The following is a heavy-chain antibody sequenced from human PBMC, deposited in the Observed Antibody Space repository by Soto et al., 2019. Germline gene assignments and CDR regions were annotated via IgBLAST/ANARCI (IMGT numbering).Heavy chain of an antibody. J-gene: IGHJ4*02. CDR1: GGTFSSYT. CDR2: IIPILGIA. V-gene: IGHV1-69*02. D-gene: IGHD1-20*01. Sequence: ASVKVSCKASGGTFSSYTISWVRQAPGQGLEWMGRIIPILGIANYAQKFQGRVTITADKSTSTAYMELSSLRSEDTAVYYCARVSSNWNELDYWGQGTLVTVSS. CDR3: ARVSSNWNELDY.